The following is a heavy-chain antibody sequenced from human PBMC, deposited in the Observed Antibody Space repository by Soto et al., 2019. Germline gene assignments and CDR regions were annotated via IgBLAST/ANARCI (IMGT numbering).Heavy chain of an antibody. CDR3: ARFPRSSTIFGVDYYYMDV. J-gene: IGHJ6*03. CDR2: INTGNGKT. V-gene: IGHV1-3*04. CDR1: GYTFTNYA. D-gene: IGHD3-3*01. Sequence: QVQLVQSGAEVKKPGASVKVSCKASGYTFTNYAMHWVRQAPGQRLEWMGWINTGNGKTKYSQKFQGRVTFTRDTSASTAYMELSSLRSEDTAVYYCARFPRSSTIFGVDYYYMDVWGKGTTVTVSS.